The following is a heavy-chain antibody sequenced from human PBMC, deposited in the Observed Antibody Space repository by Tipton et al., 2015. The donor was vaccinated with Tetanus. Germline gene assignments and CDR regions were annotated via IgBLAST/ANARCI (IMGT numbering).Heavy chain of an antibody. Sequence: SLRLSCAASGFSFDDYTMNWVRQAPGKGLEWVSLISWDGGTTYYADSVKGRFTISRDNSKSSLYLQMNSLRTEDTALYYCAKAPFCRGGSSYVCYGLDVWGQGTTVTVSS. CDR1: GFSFDDYT. CDR3: AKAPFCRGGSSYVCYGLDV. J-gene: IGHJ6*02. V-gene: IGHV3-43*01. D-gene: IGHD2-15*01. CDR2: ISWDGGTT.